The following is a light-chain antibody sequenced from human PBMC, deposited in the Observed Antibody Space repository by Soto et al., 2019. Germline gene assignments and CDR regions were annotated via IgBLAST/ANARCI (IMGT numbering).Light chain of an antibody. Sequence: EIEMTQSPATLSLAPGERVTLSCRASESVNIFLAWYQQKPGQAPRLLIYDASNRATGIPARFSGSGSGTDFTLTISSLEPEDFAVYYCQQRSNWPPLFGQGTRLEI. CDR3: QQRSNWPPL. V-gene: IGKV3-11*01. CDR1: ESVNIF. CDR2: DAS. J-gene: IGKJ5*01.